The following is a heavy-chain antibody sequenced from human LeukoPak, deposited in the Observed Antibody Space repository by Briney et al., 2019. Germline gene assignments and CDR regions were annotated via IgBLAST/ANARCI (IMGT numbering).Heavy chain of an antibody. CDR3: ARGPYCGDDCYFEY. CDR2: FYPSGSP. V-gene: IGHV4-4*07. Sequence: SKTLSLTCTVSGGSISNYYWSWIRQPAAKGLEWIGRFYPSGSPKYNPSLKSRVTMSVDTSKNQFSLKLSSVTAADTAVYYCARGPYCGDDCYFEYWGQGTLVTVSS. CDR1: GGSISNYY. J-gene: IGHJ4*02. D-gene: IGHD2-21*01.